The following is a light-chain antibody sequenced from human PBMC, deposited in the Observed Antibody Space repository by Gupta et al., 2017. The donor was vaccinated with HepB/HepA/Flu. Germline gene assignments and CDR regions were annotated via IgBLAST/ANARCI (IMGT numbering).Light chain of an antibody. CDR2: RNN. CDR3: AAWDDSRSGWV. J-gene: IGLJ3*02. Sequence: QSVLTQPPSASGTPGQRVTISCSGSSPNIGSNYVYWYQQLPGTAPKLLIYRNNQRPSGVPARFSGSKSGTSASLAISGLRAEDEADYYCAAWDDSRSGWVFGGGTKLTVL. V-gene: IGLV1-47*01. CDR1: SPNIGSNY.